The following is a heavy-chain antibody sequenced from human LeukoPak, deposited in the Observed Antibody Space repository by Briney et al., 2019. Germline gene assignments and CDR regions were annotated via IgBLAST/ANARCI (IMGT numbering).Heavy chain of an antibody. CDR2: ISTSGSTI. V-gene: IGHV3-11*01. CDR1: GFTVSDYS. CDR3: ARVRKLSYMDV. J-gene: IGHJ6*03. Sequence: GGSPRLSCAVSGFTVSDYSMNWIRQAPGKGLEWVSYISTSGSTIYYADSVKGRFTISRDNAKTSLYLQMNSLRADDTAVYYCARVRKLSYMDVWGQGTTVTVSS.